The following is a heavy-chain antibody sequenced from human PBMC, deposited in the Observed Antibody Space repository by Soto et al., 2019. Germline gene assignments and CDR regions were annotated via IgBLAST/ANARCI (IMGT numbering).Heavy chain of an antibody. D-gene: IGHD1-26*01. J-gene: IGHJ4*02. Sequence: GGSLRLSCAASGFIFSNYTMHWVRQAPGKGLEWVGVITYDGSNQYYADSVKGRFTISRDNSRNMLFLQMNSLRPDDTAVYYCARAPSGSYPEFDYWGQGTLVTVSS. CDR2: ITYDGSNQ. CDR1: GFIFSNYT. V-gene: IGHV3-30-3*01. CDR3: ARAPSGSYPEFDY.